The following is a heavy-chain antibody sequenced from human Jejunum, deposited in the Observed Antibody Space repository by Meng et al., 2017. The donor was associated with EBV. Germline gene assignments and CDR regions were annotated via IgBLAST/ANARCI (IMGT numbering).Heavy chain of an antibody. V-gene: IGHV4-39*01. CDR1: SGSSSSSICS. Sequence: QLQRPELVPGSENPSVTWTVTCTVPSGSSSSSICSWGWIGQPPGKGWEWFGSICLSDYTYLKPRVKSRVDMSTDPFKIKFTFSLAAETAADSCVYYCAMCPDSAKRGYWGQGTLVTVSS. J-gene: IGHJ4*02. CDR2: ICLSDYT. D-gene: IGHD5-18*01. CDR3: AMCPDSAKRGY.